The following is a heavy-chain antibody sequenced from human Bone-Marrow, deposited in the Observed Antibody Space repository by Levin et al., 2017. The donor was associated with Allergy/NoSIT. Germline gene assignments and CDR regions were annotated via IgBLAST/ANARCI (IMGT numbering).Heavy chain of an antibody. J-gene: IGHJ6*02. CDR2: ISDSSSSI. D-gene: IGHD6-13*01. CDR1: GFTFSNSS. V-gene: IGHV3-48*02. Sequence: SCAASGFTFSNSSMNWVRQAPGKGLEWVSSISDSSSSIFYADSVKGRFTIFRDNAKNSLFLQMNSLRDEDTAVYYCARDCPHLSYSSTWYYYYGMDVWGQGTTVTVSS. CDR3: ARDCPHLSYSSTWYYYYGMDV.